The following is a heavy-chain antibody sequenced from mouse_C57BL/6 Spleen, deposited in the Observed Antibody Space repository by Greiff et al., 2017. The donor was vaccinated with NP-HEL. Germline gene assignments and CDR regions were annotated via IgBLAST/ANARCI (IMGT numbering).Heavy chain of an antibody. CDR1: GYTFTSYW. D-gene: IGHD1-1*01. Sequence: QVQLQQPGAELVKPGASVKMSCKASGYTFTSYWITWVKQRPGQGLEWIGDIYPGSGSTNYNEKFKSKARLTVDTSSSTASMQLSSLTSEDSAVYYCARSDYYGRDYYAMDYWGQGTSVTVSS. J-gene: IGHJ4*01. CDR2: IYPGSGST. CDR3: ARSDYYGRDYYAMDY. V-gene: IGHV1-55*01.